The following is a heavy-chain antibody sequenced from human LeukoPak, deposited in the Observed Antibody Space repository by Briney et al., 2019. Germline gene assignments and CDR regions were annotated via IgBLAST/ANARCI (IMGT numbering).Heavy chain of an antibody. CDR2: IYYSGNT. V-gene: IGHV4-59*01. CDR1: GASISSYS. CDR3: ARFVGSGLDY. Sequence: TSETLSLTCSVSGASISSYSWSWIRQPPGKGLEWIGYIYYSGNTNYNPSLKSRVTISVDTSNNEVSLNLNPVTAADTAVYYCARFVGSGLDYWGQGTLLTVSS. J-gene: IGHJ4*02. D-gene: IGHD2-15*01.